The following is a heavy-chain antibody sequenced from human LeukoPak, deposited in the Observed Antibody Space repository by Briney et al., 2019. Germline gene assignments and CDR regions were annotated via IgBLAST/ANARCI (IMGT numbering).Heavy chain of an antibody. Sequence: SVKVSCKASGYTFTSYGISWVRQAPGQGLEWMGGVIPIFGTANYAQKFQGRVTITADESTSTAYMELSSLRSEDTAVYYCARARAIHYGSGSSNWFDPWGQGTLVTVSS. D-gene: IGHD3-10*01. CDR3: ARARAIHYGSGSSNWFDP. V-gene: IGHV1-69*13. CDR2: VIPIFGTA. J-gene: IGHJ5*02. CDR1: GYTFTSYG.